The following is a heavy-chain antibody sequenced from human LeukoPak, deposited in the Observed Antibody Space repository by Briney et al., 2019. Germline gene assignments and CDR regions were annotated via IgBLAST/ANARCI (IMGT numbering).Heavy chain of an antibody. CDR1: GFIFSSYA. CDR3: AKSWYSSSWHTYTTVQVGYYFDY. CDR2: ISGSGGST. D-gene: IGHD6-13*01. V-gene: IGHV3-23*01. J-gene: IGHJ4*02. Sequence: GGSLRLSCAASGFIFSSYAMSWVRQAPGKGLEWVSAISGSGGSTYYADSVKGRFTISRDNSKNTLYLQMNSLRAEDTAVYYCAKSWYSSSWHTYTTVQVGYYFDYWGQGTLVTVSS.